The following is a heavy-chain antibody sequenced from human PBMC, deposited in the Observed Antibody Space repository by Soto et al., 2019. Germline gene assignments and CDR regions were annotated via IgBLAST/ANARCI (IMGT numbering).Heavy chain of an antibody. Sequence: SQTLSLTCAISGDSVSSNSAAWNWIRQSPSRGLEWLGRTYYRSKWYNDYAVSVKSRITINPDTSKNQFSLQLNSVTPGDTAVYYCAREEYSSSWYPQYYFDYWGQGTLVTVSS. CDR3: AREEYSSSWYPQYYFDY. D-gene: IGHD6-13*01. CDR2: TYYRSKWYN. CDR1: GDSVSSNSAA. J-gene: IGHJ4*02. V-gene: IGHV6-1*01.